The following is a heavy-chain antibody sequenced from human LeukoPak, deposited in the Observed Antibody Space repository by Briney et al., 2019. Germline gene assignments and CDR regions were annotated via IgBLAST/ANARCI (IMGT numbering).Heavy chain of an antibody. D-gene: IGHD3/OR15-3a*01. Sequence: QAGGSLRLSCAASGLTFSSYAMSWVRQAPGKGLEWVSAISGSGGSTYYADSVKGRFTISRDNSKSTLYLQMNSLRAEDAAVYYCAKDGPDFDYWGQGTLVTVSS. CDR2: ISGSGGST. CDR3: AKDGPDFDY. J-gene: IGHJ4*02. CDR1: GLTFSSYA. V-gene: IGHV3-23*01.